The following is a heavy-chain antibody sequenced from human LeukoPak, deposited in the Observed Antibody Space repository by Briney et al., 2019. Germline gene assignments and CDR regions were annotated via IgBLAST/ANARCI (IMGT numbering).Heavy chain of an antibody. Sequence: GGSLRLSCTASGFTFSTYWMSWVRQAPGKGPEWVANINQDGSEMYYVDSVKGRFTISRDNAKSSLYLQMNSLRVEDTAVYYCARPSYNSGSYFDYWGQGTLVTVS. V-gene: IGHV3-7*01. CDR1: GFTFSTYW. CDR2: INQDGSEM. CDR3: ARPSYNSGSYFDY. J-gene: IGHJ4*02. D-gene: IGHD3-10*01.